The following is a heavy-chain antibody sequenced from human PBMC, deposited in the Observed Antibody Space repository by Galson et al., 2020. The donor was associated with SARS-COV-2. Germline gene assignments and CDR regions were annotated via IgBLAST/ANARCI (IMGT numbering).Heavy chain of an antibody. CDR3: ARAYCSSTSCYTLDY. D-gene: IGHD2-2*02. V-gene: IGHV3-30*04. CDR1: GFPFSSYA. J-gene: IGHJ4*02. Sequence: QLGESLKISCAASGFPFSSYAMHWVRQAPGKGLEWVAVISYDGSNKYYADSVKGRFTISRDNSKNTLYLQMNSLRAEDTAVYYCARAYCSSTSCYTLDYWGQGTLVAVSS. CDR2: ISYDGSNK.